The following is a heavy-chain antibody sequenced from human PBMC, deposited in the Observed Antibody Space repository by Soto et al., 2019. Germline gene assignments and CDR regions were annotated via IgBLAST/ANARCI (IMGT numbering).Heavy chain of an antibody. Sequence: EVQLVESGGGLVKPGGSLRLSCAASGFTFSNAWMSWVRQAPGKGLEWVGRIKSKTDGGTIDYAAPVKGRFTISRDDSKNTMYLKMNSLKTEDTAVYYCTTGFGAGISGWYYVFDYWGQGTLVTVSS. CDR3: TTGFGAGISGWYYVFDY. CDR1: GFTFSNAW. D-gene: IGHD6-19*01. J-gene: IGHJ4*02. V-gene: IGHV3-15*01. CDR2: IKSKTDGGTI.